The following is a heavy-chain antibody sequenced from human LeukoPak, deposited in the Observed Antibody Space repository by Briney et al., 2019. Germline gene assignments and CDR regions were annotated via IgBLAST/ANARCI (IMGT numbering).Heavy chain of an antibody. D-gene: IGHD6-19*01. V-gene: IGHV4-59*08. Sequence: PSETLSLTCFVSGGSISTYYWTWIRQPPGKGLEWIGFVYYNGITKYNPSLKSRVTISVDTSKNQFSLKLNSVTAADTAVYYCVRRLAVTGRYYFDYWGQGALVTVSS. CDR3: VRRLAVTGRYYFDY. CDR2: VYYNGIT. CDR1: GGSISTYY. J-gene: IGHJ4*02.